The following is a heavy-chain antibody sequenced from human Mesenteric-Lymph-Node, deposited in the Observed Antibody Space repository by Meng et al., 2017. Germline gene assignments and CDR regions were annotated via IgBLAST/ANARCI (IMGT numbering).Heavy chain of an antibody. D-gene: IGHD6-13*01. Sequence: LSLTCAASGFTFSTNTMNWVRQAPGKGLDWVSTIGGSGDAYYADSVKGRFTISRDNSKNTLFLQLNSLRADDTAVYYCTKDRQQGVWGQGTTVTVSS. CDR3: TKDRQQGV. V-gene: IGHV3-23*01. CDR2: IGGSGDA. CDR1: GFTFSTNT. J-gene: IGHJ6*02.